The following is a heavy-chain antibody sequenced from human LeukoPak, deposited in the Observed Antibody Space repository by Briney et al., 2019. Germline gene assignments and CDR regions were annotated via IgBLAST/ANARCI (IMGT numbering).Heavy chain of an antibody. CDR2: SSGSTI. CDR1: GFTFSSYE. V-gene: IGHV3-48*03. Sequence: GGSLRLSCAASGFTFSSYEMNWVRQAPGKGLEWVSSSGSTIYYADSVKGRFTISRDNAKNSLYLQVNSLRAEDTAVYYCAELGITMIGGVWGKGTTVTISS. D-gene: IGHD3-10*02. J-gene: IGHJ6*04. CDR3: AELGITMIGGV.